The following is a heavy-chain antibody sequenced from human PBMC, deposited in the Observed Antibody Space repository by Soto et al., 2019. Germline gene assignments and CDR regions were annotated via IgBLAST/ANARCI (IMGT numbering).Heavy chain of an antibody. J-gene: IGHJ4*02. V-gene: IGHV3-7*01. CDR1: GFTFSSYW. CDR3: AREDGGSYRYFEY. D-gene: IGHD1-26*01. CDR2: IKQDGSEK. Sequence: GSLRLSCAASGFTFSSYWMSWFRQSPGKGLEWVANIKQDGSEKYYVDSVKGRFTISRDNAKNSLYLQMNSLRAEDTAVYYCAREDGGSYRYFEYWGQGTLVTVSS.